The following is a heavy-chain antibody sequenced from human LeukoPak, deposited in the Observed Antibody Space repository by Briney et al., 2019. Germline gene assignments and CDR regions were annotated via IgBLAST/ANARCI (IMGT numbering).Heavy chain of an antibody. CDR1: GGSITRYY. CDR3: ARVQGDSGSWYVEDD. D-gene: IGHD6-13*01. CDR2: IYTSGST. J-gene: IGHJ4*01. V-gene: IGHV4-4*07. Sequence: TLSLTCPVSGGSITRYYSGWIRQPAEEGREWVGGIYTSGSTTYNPCLKSRVTISVDTSKNQFSLKLSAVTAADAAVYYCARVQGDSGSWYVEDDWGQGTLVTVSS.